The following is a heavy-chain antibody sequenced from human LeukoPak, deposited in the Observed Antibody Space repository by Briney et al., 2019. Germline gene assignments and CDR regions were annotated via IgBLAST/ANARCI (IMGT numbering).Heavy chain of an antibody. CDR1: GYTFYTSG. CDR3: AREAWIAAAGDYYYYGMDV. CDR2: ISAFNGYT. D-gene: IGHD6-13*01. J-gene: IGHJ6*02. V-gene: IGHV1-18*01. Sequence: GASVKVSCKASGYTFYTSGISWVRQAPGQGLEWVGWISAFNGYTNYAHKVQGRVTMTTDRFTSTAYMEMRSLRSDDTAVYYCAREAWIAAAGDYYYYGMDVWGQGTTVTVSS.